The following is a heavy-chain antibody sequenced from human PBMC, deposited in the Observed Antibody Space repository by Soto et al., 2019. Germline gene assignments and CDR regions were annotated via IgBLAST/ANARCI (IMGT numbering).Heavy chain of an antibody. D-gene: IGHD5-18*01. V-gene: IGHV4-34*04. CDR3: ARGKPSGYRFGPRNFFYYGLDV. Sequence: SETLSLTCAVFSASLGHHYWAWIRQSPDKGLEWIGELHPSGTTDNTPSLKSRPNLSLDTSKNQFSLKVAPVTAADTAVYFCARGKPSGYRFGPRNFFYYGLDVWGPGTTVTVSS. CDR1: SASLGHHY. J-gene: IGHJ6*02. CDR2: LHPSGTT.